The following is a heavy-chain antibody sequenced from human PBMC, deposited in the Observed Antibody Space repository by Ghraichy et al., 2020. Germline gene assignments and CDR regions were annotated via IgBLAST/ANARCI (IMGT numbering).Heavy chain of an antibody. CDR1: GGSISSYY. J-gene: IGHJ4*02. CDR2: IYYSGST. CDR3: ARVVKYYDSSTPIYDY. Sequence: SETLALTCTVSGGSISSYYWSWIRQPPGKGLEWIGYIYYSGSTNYNPSLKSRVTISVDTSKNQFSLKLSSVTAADTAVYYCARVVKYYDSSTPIYDYWGQGTLVTVSS. V-gene: IGHV4-59*01. D-gene: IGHD3-22*01.